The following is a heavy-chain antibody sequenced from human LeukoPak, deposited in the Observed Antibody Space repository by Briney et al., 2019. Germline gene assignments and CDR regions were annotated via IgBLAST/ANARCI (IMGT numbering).Heavy chain of an antibody. D-gene: IGHD1-26*01. V-gene: IGHV3-30*02. CDR1: GFTFSNYG. CDR2: IRYDGSNK. Sequence: GGSLRLSCAASGFTFSNYGMHWVRQAPGKGLEWVAFIRYDGSNKYYADSVKGRFTISRDNSKNTLYLQMNSLRAEDTAVYYCARVKLVGATTGAFDIWGQGTMVTVSS. J-gene: IGHJ3*02. CDR3: ARVKLVGATTGAFDI.